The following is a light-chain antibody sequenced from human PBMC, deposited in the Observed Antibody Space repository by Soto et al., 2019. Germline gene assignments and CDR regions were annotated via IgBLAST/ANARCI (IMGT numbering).Light chain of an antibody. J-gene: IGKJ2*01. CDR1: QSVSSN. V-gene: IGKV3-15*01. CDR2: GAS. Sequence: EIVMTQSPATLSVSPVERATLSCRASQSVSSNLAWYQQKPGQAPRLLIYGASTRATGIPARFSGSGSGTEFTLNISSLQSEDFAVYYCQQYNNWPYTFGQGTKLEIK. CDR3: QQYNNWPYT.